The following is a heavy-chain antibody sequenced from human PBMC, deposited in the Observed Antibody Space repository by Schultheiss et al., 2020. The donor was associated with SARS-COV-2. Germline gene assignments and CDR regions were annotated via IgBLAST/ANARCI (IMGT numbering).Heavy chain of an antibody. D-gene: IGHD1-26*01. CDR3: ARDADHLVGATNSLFDY. J-gene: IGHJ4*02. CDR2: IYYSGST. CDR1: GGSFSGYY. Sequence: SETLSLTCAVYGGSFSGYYWSWIRQPPGKGLEWIGYIYYSGSTNYNPSLKSRVTISVDTSKNQFSPNLSSVTAADTAVYYCARDADHLVGATNSLFDYWGQGTLVTVSS. V-gene: IGHV4-34*01.